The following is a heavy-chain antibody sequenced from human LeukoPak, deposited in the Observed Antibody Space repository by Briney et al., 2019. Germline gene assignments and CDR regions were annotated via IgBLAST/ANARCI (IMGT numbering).Heavy chain of an antibody. J-gene: IGHJ4*02. CDR3: ARGEGITMIVVVITPDQVLHGAYDY. Sequence: GGSLRLSCAASGFTFSSYEMNWVRQAPGKGLEWVSYISSSGSTIYYADSVKGRFTISRDNAKNSLYLQMNSLRAEDTAVYYCARGEGITMIVVVITPDQVLHGAYDYWGQGTLVTVSS. CDR1: GFTFSSYE. D-gene: IGHD3-22*01. CDR2: ISSSGSTI. V-gene: IGHV3-48*03.